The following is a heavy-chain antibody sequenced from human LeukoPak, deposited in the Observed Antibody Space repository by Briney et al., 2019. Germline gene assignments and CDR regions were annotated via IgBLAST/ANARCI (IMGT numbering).Heavy chain of an antibody. CDR3: AAGRNFGVVAGWFDP. J-gene: IGHJ5*02. V-gene: IGHV4-59*08. D-gene: IGHD3-3*01. Sequence: SETLSLTCTVSGGSTSSYYWSWIRQPPGKGLEWIGYIYYSGSTNYNPSLKSRVTISVDTSKNQFSLKLSSVTAADTAVYYCAAGRNFGVVAGWFDPWGQGTLVTVSS. CDR2: IYYSGST. CDR1: GGSTSSYY.